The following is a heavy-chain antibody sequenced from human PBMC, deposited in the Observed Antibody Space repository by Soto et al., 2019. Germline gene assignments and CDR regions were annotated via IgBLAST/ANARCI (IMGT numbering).Heavy chain of an antibody. CDR2: IYPADSDT. J-gene: IGHJ6*04. V-gene: IGHV5-51*01. Sequence: GASVKISCEGSAYSFATYWIAWVRQMPGKGLEWMGIIYPADSDTRYSPSFQGQVTISADKSISTAYLQWSSLKASDTAMNYCARQYADTSMGSYYYYGLDVWGKGTTVTVSS. D-gene: IGHD5-18*01. CDR3: ARQYADTSMGSYYYYGLDV. CDR1: AYSFATYW.